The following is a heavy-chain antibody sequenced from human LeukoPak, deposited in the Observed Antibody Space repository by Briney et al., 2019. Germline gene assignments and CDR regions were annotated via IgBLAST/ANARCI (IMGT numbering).Heavy chain of an antibody. Sequence: GGSLRLSCAASGFTFSDYYMDWVRQAPGKGLEWVGRNRNKANSYSTAYAASVRGRFTISRDDSKSVVYLQMNSLKTEDTAFYYCTRGVGQQLIPPDYWGQGTLVTVSS. D-gene: IGHD6-13*01. CDR3: TRGVGQQLIPPDY. V-gene: IGHV3-72*01. J-gene: IGHJ4*02. CDR1: GFTFSDYY. CDR2: NRNKANSYST.